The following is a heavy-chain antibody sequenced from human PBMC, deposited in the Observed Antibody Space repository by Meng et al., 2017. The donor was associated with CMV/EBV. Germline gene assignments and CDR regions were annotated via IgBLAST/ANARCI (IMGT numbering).Heavy chain of an antibody. V-gene: IGHV1-2*02. CDR3: ARDLTLPQFFYGMDV. CDR1: GYTFTGYY. CDR2: INPNSGGT. Sequence: DSVKVSCKASGYTFTGYYMHWVRQAPGQGFEWMGWINPNSGGTNYAQKFHGRVTMTRDTSISTAYMELSSLRSEDTAVYYCARDLTLPQFFYGMDVWGQGTTVTVSS. J-gene: IGHJ6*02. D-gene: IGHD1-26*01.